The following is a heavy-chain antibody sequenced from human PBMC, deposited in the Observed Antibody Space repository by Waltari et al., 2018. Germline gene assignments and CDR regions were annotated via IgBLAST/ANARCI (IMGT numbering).Heavy chain of an antibody. V-gene: IGHV3-30*19. J-gene: IGHJ4*02. CDR2: IFFGGGDS. D-gene: IGHD3-10*01. CDR1: GFSLGTYG. CDR3: AKDAFGNTYLDH. Sequence: QVQLVESGGGVVQPGMYLRLSCAASGFSLGTYGMHWVRQAPGKGLEGVALIFFGGGDSFYADSVRGRFTISRDNSKNTLYLDINSLRLDDTAIYYCAKDAFGNTYLDHWGQGTLVTVSS.